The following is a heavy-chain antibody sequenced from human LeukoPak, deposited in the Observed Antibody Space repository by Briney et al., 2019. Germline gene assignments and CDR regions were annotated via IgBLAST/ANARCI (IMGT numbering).Heavy chain of an antibody. CDR2: INPNSGGT. J-gene: IGHJ4*02. D-gene: IGHD5-18*01. CDR1: GYTFTGYY. CDR3: ARDLSEVDTAMDY. Sequence: ASVKVSCKASGYTFTGYYMHWVRQAPGQGVEWMGWINPNSGGTNYAQKFQGRVTMTRDTSISTAYMELSRLRSDDTAVYYCARDLSEVDTAMDYWGQGTLVTVSS. V-gene: IGHV1-2*02.